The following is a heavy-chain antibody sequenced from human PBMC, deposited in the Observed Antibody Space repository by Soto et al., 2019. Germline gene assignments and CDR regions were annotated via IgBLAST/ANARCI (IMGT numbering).Heavy chain of an antibody. V-gene: IGHV4-30-4*01. Sequence: QVQLQESGPGLVKPSQTLSLTCTVSGGSISSGDYYWSWIRQPPGKGLEWIGYIYYSGSTYYNPSIKSRVTISVDTSKNQFSLKLSSVTAADTAVYYCARVLQDYYDSSGQTFDYCGQGTLVTVSS. J-gene: IGHJ4*02. CDR2: IYYSGST. CDR1: GGSISSGDYY. CDR3: ARVLQDYYDSSGQTFDY. D-gene: IGHD3-22*01.